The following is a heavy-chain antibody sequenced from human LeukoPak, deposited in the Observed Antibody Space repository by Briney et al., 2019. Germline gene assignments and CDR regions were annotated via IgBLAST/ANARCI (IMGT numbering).Heavy chain of an antibody. D-gene: IGHD3-10*01. CDR1: GGTFSSYA. Sequence: SVKVSCKASGGTFSSYAISWVRQAPGQGLEWMGGIIPIFGTANYAQKFQGRVTITADESTSTAYMELSSLRSEDTAVYYCASTYGSGSYGDYYYYGMDVWGKGTTATVSS. CDR2: IIPIFGTA. CDR3: ASTYGSGSYGDYYYYGMDV. V-gene: IGHV1-69*13. J-gene: IGHJ6*04.